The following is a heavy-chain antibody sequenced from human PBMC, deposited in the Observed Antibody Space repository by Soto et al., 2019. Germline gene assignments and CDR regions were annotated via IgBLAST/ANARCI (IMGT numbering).Heavy chain of an antibody. V-gene: IGHV3-30*18. CDR2: ISYDGSNK. CDR3: AKADDFWSGYTMYYYDGMDV. Sequence: QVQLVESGGGVVQPGRSLRLSCAASGFTFSSYGMHWVRQAPGKGLEWVAVISYDGSNKYYADSVKGRFTISRDNSKNTLYLPMNSLRAEDTAVYYCAKADDFWSGYTMYYYDGMDVWGQGTTVTVSS. CDR1: GFTFSSYG. D-gene: IGHD3-3*01. J-gene: IGHJ6*02.